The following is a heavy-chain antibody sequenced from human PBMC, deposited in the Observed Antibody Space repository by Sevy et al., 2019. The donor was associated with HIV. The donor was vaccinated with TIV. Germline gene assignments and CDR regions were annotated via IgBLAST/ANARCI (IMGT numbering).Heavy chain of an antibody. CDR2: ISGSGGST. CDR3: AKFRGYSSSPFDY. Sequence: GGSLRLSCAASGFTFSSYAMSWVRQAPGKGLEWVSAISGSGGSTYYADSVKGRFIISRDNSKNTLYLQMNSLRAEDTAVYYCAKFRGYSSSPFDYWGQGTLVTVSS. CDR1: GFTFSSYA. D-gene: IGHD6-6*01. V-gene: IGHV3-23*01. J-gene: IGHJ4*02.